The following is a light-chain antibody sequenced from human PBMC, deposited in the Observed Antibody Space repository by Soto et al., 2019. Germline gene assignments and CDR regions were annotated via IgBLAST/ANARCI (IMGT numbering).Light chain of an antibody. J-gene: IGKJ2*01. Sequence: EIVLTQSPGTLSLSPGERATLSCRASQSVSSSYLAWYQQKPGQAPRLLIYGASSRATGIPDSFGGSGSGTDFPLTISRLEPEDFAVYYCHQYGSSPYTFGQGTKLEIK. CDR2: GAS. V-gene: IGKV3-20*01. CDR1: QSVSSSY. CDR3: HQYGSSPYT.